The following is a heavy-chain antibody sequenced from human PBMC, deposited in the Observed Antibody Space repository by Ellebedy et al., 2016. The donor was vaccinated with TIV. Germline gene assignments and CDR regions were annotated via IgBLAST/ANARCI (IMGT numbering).Heavy chain of an antibody. V-gene: IGHV3-30*18. D-gene: IGHD1-26*01. Sequence: GESLKISXAASGFTFSSYDMYWVRQAPGKGLEWVAVISYDGSNKYYADSVQGRFTISRDNSKNTLYLQMSSLRAEDAAVYYCAKDLWDQEVRGVLDIWGQGTMVTVSS. CDR3: AKDLWDQEVRGVLDI. CDR2: ISYDGSNK. CDR1: GFTFSSYD. J-gene: IGHJ3*02.